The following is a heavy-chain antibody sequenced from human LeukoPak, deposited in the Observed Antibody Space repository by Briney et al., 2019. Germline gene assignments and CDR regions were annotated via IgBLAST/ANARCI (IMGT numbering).Heavy chain of an antibody. V-gene: IGHV3-21*01. J-gene: IGHJ4*02. CDR1: GFTFSSYS. CDR3: ARPSESVAGKGRYFDY. D-gene: IGHD6-19*01. CDR2: ISSSSSYI. Sequence: PGGSLRLSCAASGFTFSSYSMNWVRQAPGKGLEWVSSISSSSSYIYYADSVKGRFTISRDNAKNSLYMQMNSLRAEDTAVYYCARPSESVAGKGRYFDYWGQGTLVTVSS.